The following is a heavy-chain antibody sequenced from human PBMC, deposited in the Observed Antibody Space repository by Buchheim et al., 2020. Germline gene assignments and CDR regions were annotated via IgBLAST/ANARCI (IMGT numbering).Heavy chain of an antibody. D-gene: IGHD3-22*01. Sequence: QVQLAQAGAEVKKPGASVKVSCKASGYIFSSYGISWVRQAPGQGLEWVGWISAYNGNTNYAQKIQGRVTMTTDTSTSTAYMELRSLTSDDTAVYYCARDGYYDSAGYYRDNWFDPWGQGTL. CDR1: GYIFSSYG. CDR2: ISAYNGNT. CDR3: ARDGYYDSAGYYRDNWFDP. V-gene: IGHV1-18*04. J-gene: IGHJ5*02.